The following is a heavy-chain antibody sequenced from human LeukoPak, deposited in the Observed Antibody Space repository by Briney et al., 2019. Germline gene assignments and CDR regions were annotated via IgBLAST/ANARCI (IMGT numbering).Heavy chain of an antibody. CDR3: ARTSFCGGDCLYYFDY. CDR1: GGSISSSNW. V-gene: IGHV4-4*02. CDR2: IYHSGST. Sequence: SETLSLTCAVSGGSISSSNWWSWARQPPGKGLEWIGEIYHSGSTNYNPSLKSRVTISVDKSKNQFSLKLSSVTAADTAVYYCARTSFCGGDCLYYFDYWGQGTLVTVSS. D-gene: IGHD2-21*02. J-gene: IGHJ4*02.